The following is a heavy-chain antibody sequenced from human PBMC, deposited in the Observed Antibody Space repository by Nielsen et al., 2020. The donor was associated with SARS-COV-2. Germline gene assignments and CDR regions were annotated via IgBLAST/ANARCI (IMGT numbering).Heavy chain of an antibody. CDR3: STGGVAAVGTYYYYYGMDV. CDR2: IKAKTAGETT. Sequence: GESLKISCVASGFTFRNAWMTWVRQAPGKGLEWVGSIKAKTAGETTVYAAPVQGRFTISRDDSEMTLYLQMDSLEIEDTGVYYCSTGGVAAVGTYYYYYGMDVWGQGTTVAVSS. CDR1: GFTFRNAW. D-gene: IGHD6-13*01. J-gene: IGHJ6*02. V-gene: IGHV3-15*01.